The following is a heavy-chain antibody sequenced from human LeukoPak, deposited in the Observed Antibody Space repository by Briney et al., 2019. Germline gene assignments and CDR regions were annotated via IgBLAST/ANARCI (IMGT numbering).Heavy chain of an antibody. CDR1: GFTFSRYW. CDR2: IKEDGSET. V-gene: IGHV3-7*01. Sequence: PGGSLRLSCAASGFTFSRYWMSWVRQAPGEGREWVANIKEDGSETYYADSAKGRFTISRDNAKNSLYLQMHSLRVEDTAVYHCGTTTWGGDGIIMSWYFDYWGQGALVTVSS. CDR3: GTTTWGGDGIIMSWYFDY. D-gene: IGHD3-16*01. J-gene: IGHJ4*02.